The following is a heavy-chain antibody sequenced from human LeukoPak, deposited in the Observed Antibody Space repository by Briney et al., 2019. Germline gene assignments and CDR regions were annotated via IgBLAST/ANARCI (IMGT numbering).Heavy chain of an antibody. CDR1: GYTLTELS. J-gene: IGHJ3*02. V-gene: IGHV1-24*01. CDR3: ATAIIVPRGFPSQKNDAFDI. Sequence: ASVKVSCKVSGYTLTELSMHWVRQAPGKGLEWMGGFDPENGATFYAQKFQGRVTMTEDTPTDTAYMEVISLSSEDTAVYYCATAIIVPRGFPSQKNDAFDIWGQGTMVTVSS. CDR2: FDPENGAT. D-gene: IGHD2/OR15-2a*01.